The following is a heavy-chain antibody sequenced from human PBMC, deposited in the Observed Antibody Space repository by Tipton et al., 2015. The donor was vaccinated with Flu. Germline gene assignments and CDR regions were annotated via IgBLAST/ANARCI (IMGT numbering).Heavy chain of an antibody. D-gene: IGHD4/OR15-4a*01. J-gene: IGHJ4*02. V-gene: IGHV3-48*03. CDR1: GFTFSSYE. CDR2: ISGSGSTI. CDR3: ARDIIGDYGGD. Sequence: SGAASGFTFSSYEMNWVRQAPGKGLEWVSYISGSGSTIYYADSVKGRFTISRDNAKNSLYLQMNSLRAEDTAVYYCARDIIGDYGGDWGQGTLVTVSS.